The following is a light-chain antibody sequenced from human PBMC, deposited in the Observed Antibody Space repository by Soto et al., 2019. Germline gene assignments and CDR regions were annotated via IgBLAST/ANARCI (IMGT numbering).Light chain of an antibody. V-gene: IGKV1-5*01. Sequence: DIQMTPSPSTLSASLGDRVIITCRASQTVERWMAWYQQNPGKAPKRLIYTASSLQRGVPSRFTGSGSGTEFTLTISSLQPEDFATYYCIQYNSYPWTFGQGTKVDIK. J-gene: IGKJ1*01. CDR3: IQYNSYPWT. CDR2: TAS. CDR1: QTVERW.